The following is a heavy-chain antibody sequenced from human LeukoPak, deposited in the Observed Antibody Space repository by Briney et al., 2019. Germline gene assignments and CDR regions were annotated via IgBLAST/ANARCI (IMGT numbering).Heavy chain of an antibody. J-gene: IGHJ6*03. CDR3: ARVDWGSGSYYDYYYYMDV. Sequence: SETLSLTCTVSGYSISSGYYWGWIRQPPGQGLEWIGSIYHSGSTYYNPSLKSRVTISVDTSKNQFSLKRSSVTAADTAVYYCARVDWGSGSYYDYYYYMDVWGKGTTVTVSS. D-gene: IGHD3-10*01. V-gene: IGHV4-38-2*02. CDR2: IYHSGST. CDR1: GYSISSGYY.